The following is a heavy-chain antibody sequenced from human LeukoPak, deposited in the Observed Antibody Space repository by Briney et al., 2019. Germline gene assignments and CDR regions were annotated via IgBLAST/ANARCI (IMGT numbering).Heavy chain of an antibody. V-gene: IGHV3-23*01. CDR2: ISASGDIT. CDR1: GFTFSSHA. CDR3: ARALHCSSTGCYTGGYFQH. D-gene: IGHD2-2*02. J-gene: IGHJ1*01. Sequence: PGGSLRLSCAASGFTFSSHAMSWVRQAPGKGLEWVSAISASGDITYYADSVKGRFSISRDNSKNTMYLQMSSLRAEDTAVYYCARALHCSSTGCYTGGYFQHWGQGTLVTVSS.